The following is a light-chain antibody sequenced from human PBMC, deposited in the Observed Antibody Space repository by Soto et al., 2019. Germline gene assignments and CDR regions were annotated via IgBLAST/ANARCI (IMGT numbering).Light chain of an antibody. Sequence: AIRMTQSPSSLSASTGDRVTITCRASQGISNYLAWYQQKPGKAPKLLIYAASTLQSGVPSRFSGSGSGTDFTLTISCLQSEDFSTYYCQQYYSYPTITFGQGTRLEIK. CDR1: QGISNY. J-gene: IGKJ5*01. V-gene: IGKV1-8*01. CDR3: QQYYSYPTIT. CDR2: AAS.